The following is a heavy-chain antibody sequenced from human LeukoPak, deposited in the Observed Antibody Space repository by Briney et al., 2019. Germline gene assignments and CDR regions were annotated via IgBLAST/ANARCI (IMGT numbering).Heavy chain of an antibody. V-gene: IGHV3-33*01. Sequence: GRSLRLSCAASGFTFSSYGMPWVRQAPGKGLEWVAVIWYDGSNKYYADSVKGRFTISRDNSKNTLYLQMNSLRAEDTAVYYCAREGNWNYGYWGQGTLVTVSS. D-gene: IGHD1-7*01. CDR1: GFTFSSYG. J-gene: IGHJ4*02. CDR3: AREGNWNYGY. CDR2: IWYDGSNK.